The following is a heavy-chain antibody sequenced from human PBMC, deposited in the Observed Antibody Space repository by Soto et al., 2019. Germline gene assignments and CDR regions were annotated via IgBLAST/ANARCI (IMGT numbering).Heavy chain of an antibody. CDR2: ISYDGSNK. D-gene: IGHD6-19*01. Sequence: GGSLRLSCAASGFTFSSYGMHWVRQAPGKGLEWVAVISYDGSNKYYADSVKGRFTISRDNSKNTLYLQMNSLRAEDTAVYYCAKGMIAVAGNIPFDYWGQGTLVTVSS. CDR1: GFTFSSYG. J-gene: IGHJ4*02. CDR3: AKGMIAVAGNIPFDY. V-gene: IGHV3-30*18.